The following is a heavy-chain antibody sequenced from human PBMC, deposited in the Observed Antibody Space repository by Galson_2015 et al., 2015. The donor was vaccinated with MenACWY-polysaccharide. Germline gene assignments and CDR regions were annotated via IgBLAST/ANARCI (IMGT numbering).Heavy chain of an antibody. CDR3: ARDNWADY. D-gene: IGHD7-27*01. Sequence: SLRLSCAPSGFTFSNYWMSWVRQAPGKGLEWVANIKQDGSAEYYVDSVMVRFTISRDNANNSVYLQMSRLRAEATAVYYCARDNWADYWGQGTLVTVSS. V-gene: IGHV3-7*01. J-gene: IGHJ4*02. CDR2: IKQDGSAE. CDR1: GFTFSNYW.